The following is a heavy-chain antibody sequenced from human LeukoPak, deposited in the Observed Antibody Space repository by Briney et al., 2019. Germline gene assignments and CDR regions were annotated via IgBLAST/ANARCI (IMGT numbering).Heavy chain of an antibody. Sequence: PSETLSLTCTVSGGSIRSYYWSWIRQPAGKGLEWIGRIYSSGSTNYNPSLKSRVTMSVDTSKNQFSLKLSSVTAADTAVYYCARDLIVPVGLTGSGSYSADYWGQGTLVSASS. CDR3: ARDLIVPVGLTGSGSYSADY. CDR2: IYSSGST. V-gene: IGHV4-4*07. J-gene: IGHJ4*02. D-gene: IGHD3-10*01. CDR1: GGSIRSYY.